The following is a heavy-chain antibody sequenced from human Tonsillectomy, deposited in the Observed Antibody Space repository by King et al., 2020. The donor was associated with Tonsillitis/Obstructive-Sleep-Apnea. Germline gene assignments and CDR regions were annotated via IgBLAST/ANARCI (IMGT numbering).Heavy chain of an antibody. CDR3: AKASYGDYVIDAFNI. D-gene: IGHD4-17*01. Sequence: VQLVESGGGLVQPGGSLRLSCAASGFTFSSYAMSWVRQAPGKGLEWVSVISGSGGTTYYADSVKGRFTISRDNSKNKLYLQMNSLRAEDTAVYYCAKASYGDYVIDAFNIWGQGTMVTVSS. CDR1: GFTFSSYA. J-gene: IGHJ3*02. CDR2: ISGSGGTT. V-gene: IGHV3-23*04.